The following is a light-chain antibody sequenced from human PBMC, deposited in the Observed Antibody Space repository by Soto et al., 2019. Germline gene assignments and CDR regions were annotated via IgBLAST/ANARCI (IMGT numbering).Light chain of an antibody. CDR3: QQYYSTPLT. V-gene: IGKV4-1*01. CDR2: WAS. J-gene: IGKJ4*01. CDR1: QSVLYSSNNKNY. Sequence: SVAVSMSERATINCKSSQSVLYSSNNKNYLAWYQQKPGQPPKLLIYWASTRESGVPDRFSGSGSGTDFTLTISSLQAEDVAVYYCQQYYSTPLTFGGGTKVDI.